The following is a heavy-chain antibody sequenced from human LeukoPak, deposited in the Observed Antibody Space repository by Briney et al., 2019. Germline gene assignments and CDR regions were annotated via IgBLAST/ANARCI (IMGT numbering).Heavy chain of an antibody. J-gene: IGHJ4*02. V-gene: IGHV3-11*01. Sequence: GGSLRLSCAASGFTFSDYYMSWIRQAPGKGLEWISYISSSGSTIYYADSVKGRFTISRDNAKNSLYLQMNSLRAEDTAVYYCARPHGPYYYDSSGYYLDYWGQGTLVTVSS. CDR2: ISSSGSTI. CDR1: GFTFSDYY. CDR3: ARPHGPYYYDSSGYYLDY. D-gene: IGHD3-22*01.